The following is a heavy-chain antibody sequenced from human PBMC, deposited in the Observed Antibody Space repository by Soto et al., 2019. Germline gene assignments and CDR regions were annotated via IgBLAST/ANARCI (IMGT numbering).Heavy chain of an antibody. J-gene: IGHJ4*02. CDR3: ARGELAGMSTSN. CDR2: IDSSGRNV. V-gene: IGHV3-21*01. D-gene: IGHD2-2*01. Sequence: EVQLMESGGGLVKPGGSLRLSCAASGVGFSTYGMNWLRQTPGKGPEWVSSIDSSGRNVYYADSVEGRFTTSRDNGKEPLFPPMNSRRVVGTGLYFFARGELAGMSTSNGGQGTLVTVSS. CDR1: GVGFSTYG.